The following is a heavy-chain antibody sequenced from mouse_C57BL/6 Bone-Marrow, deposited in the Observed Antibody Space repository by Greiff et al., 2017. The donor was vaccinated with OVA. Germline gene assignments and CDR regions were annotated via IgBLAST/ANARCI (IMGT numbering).Heavy chain of an antibody. Sequence: EVKLVESGEGLVKPGGSLKLSCAASGFTFSSYAMSWVRQTPEKRLEWVAYLSSGGDYIYYADTVKGRFTISRDNARNTLYLQMSSLKSEDTAMYYCTREGFGSSHWYFDVWGTGTTVTVSS. CDR3: TREGFGSSHWYFDV. CDR1: GFTFSSYA. D-gene: IGHD1-1*01. J-gene: IGHJ1*03. V-gene: IGHV5-9-1*02. CDR2: LSSGGDYI.